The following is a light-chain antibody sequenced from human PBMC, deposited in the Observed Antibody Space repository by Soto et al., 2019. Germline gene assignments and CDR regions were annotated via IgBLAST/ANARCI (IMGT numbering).Light chain of an antibody. V-gene: IGKV3-11*01. CDR1: QSVSSY. CDR3: QQRSNWLLT. J-gene: IGKJ4*01. Sequence: EIVLTQSPATLSLSPGERATLSCRASQSVSSYLAWYQQKPGQAHRLLIYDASNRATGIPARFNGSGSGTDFTLTISSLEPEDFAVYYCQQRSNWLLTFGGGTKVEIK. CDR2: DAS.